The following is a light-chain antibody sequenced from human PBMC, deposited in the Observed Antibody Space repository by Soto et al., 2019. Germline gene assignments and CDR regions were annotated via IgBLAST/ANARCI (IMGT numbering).Light chain of an antibody. CDR3: VSYTSSTSYV. CDR2: HVA. Sequence: QSVLTQPASGSDSPGQWITISCTGTSSDVGGSNFVSWYQQHPGKPPKLIIYHVANWPSGVSNRFSGYNSGSRCSLIISRLQTENEADYYCVSYTSSTSYVFGTGTKFT. V-gene: IGLV2-14*03. CDR1: SSDVGGSNF. J-gene: IGLJ1*01.